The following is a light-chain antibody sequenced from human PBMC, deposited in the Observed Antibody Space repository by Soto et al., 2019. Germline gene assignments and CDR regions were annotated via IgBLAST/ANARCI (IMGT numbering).Light chain of an antibody. CDR1: QSINSW. V-gene: IGKV1-5*03. Sequence: DIQMTQSPSTLSASVGDRVTITCRASQSINSWLAWYQQKPGKAPKLLIYKASSLESGVPARFSGSGSGTEFTLSISSLQPDDFATYYCQQYDTYSTFGRGTKVEIK. J-gene: IGKJ1*01. CDR2: KAS. CDR3: QQYDTYST.